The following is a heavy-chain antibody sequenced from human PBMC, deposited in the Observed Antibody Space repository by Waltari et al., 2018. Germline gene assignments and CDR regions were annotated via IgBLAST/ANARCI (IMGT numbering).Heavy chain of an antibody. CDR3: VTKAARRRQGGTNMDV. Sequence: QVQLQESGPGLVKPSETLSLTCTVSGGSISSHYWNWIRQHPGKGPEGIGYIYYNGNTNSNPSLNSRVTISVDTSKNQFSLKLSSVTAADTAVYYCVTKAARRRQGGTNMDVWGKGTTVTVSS. D-gene: IGHD1-1*01. V-gene: IGHV4-59*11. CDR2: IYYNGNT. J-gene: IGHJ6*03. CDR1: GGSISSHY.